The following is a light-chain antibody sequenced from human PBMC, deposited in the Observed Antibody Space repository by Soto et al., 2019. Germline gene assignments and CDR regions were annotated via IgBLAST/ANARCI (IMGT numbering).Light chain of an antibody. CDR3: SSYTSSSPLGVV. J-gene: IGLJ2*01. CDR1: SNDVGGYHY. CDR2: DVS. V-gene: IGLV2-14*01. Sequence: QSALTQPASVSGSPGQSINISCTGTSNDVGGYHYVSWYQQHPGKAPKLMIYDVSNRPSGVSNRFSGSKSGNTASLTISGLQAEDEADYYCSSYTSSSPLGVVFSGRTKITVL.